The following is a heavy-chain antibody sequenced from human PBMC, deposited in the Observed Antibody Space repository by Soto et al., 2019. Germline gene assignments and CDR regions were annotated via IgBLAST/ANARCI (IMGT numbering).Heavy chain of an antibody. CDR3: AKDGRRGSCSGGSCYSSFDY. CDR1: GFTFSSYG. CDR2: ISYDGSNK. J-gene: IGHJ4*02. V-gene: IGHV3-30*18. D-gene: IGHD2-15*01. Sequence: GGSLRLSCAASGFTFSSYGMHWVRQAPGKGLEWVAVISYDGSNKYYADSVKGRFTISRDNSKNTLYLQMNSLRAEDSAVYYCAKDGRRGSCSGGSCYSSFDYWGQGTLVTVSS.